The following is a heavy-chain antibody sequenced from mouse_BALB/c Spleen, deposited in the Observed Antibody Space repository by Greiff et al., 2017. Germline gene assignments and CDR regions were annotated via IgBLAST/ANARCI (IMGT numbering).Heavy chain of an antibody. D-gene: IGHD1-3*01. CDR1: GYTFSSYW. CDR2: ILPGSGST. CDR3: ARGGKGRAWFAD. Sequence: QVQLQQSGAELMKPGASVKISCKATGYTFSSYWIEWVKQRPGHGLEWIGEILPGSGSTNYNEKFKGKATFTADTSSNTAYMQLSSLTSEDSAVYYCARGGKGRAWFADWGQGTLVTVSA. J-gene: IGHJ3*01. V-gene: IGHV1-9*01.